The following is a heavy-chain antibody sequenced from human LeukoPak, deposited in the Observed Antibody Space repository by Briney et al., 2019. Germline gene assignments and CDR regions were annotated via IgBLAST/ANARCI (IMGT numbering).Heavy chain of an antibody. V-gene: IGHV4-59*12. D-gene: IGHD4-17*01. CDR3: ATTVNHNWFDP. J-gene: IGHJ5*02. CDR2: IYYSGST. Sequence: PSETLSLTCTVSGGSISSYHWSWIRQPPGKGLEWIGYIYYSGSTNYNPSLKSRVTISVDTSKNQFSLKLSSVTAADTAVYYCATTVNHNWFDPWGQGTLVTVSS. CDR1: GGSISSYH.